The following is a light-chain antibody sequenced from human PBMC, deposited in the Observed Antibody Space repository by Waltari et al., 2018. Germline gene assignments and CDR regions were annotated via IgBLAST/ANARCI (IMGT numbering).Light chain of an antibody. CDR3: CSYAGSSTFVV. CDR1: SSDVGSYNL. V-gene: IGLV2-23*02. J-gene: IGLJ2*01. CDR2: EVS. Sequence: QSALTQPASVSGSPGQSITISCTGTSSDVGSYNLVSWYEQHPGKAPKFMIYEVSKRPSAVSNRFSGSKSGTTASLTISGLQAEDEADYYCCSYAGSSTFVVFGGGTKLTVL.